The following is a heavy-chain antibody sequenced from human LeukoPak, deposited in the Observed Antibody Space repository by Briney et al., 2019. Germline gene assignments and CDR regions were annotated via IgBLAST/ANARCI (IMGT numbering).Heavy chain of an antibody. CDR1: GLPFSSSG. D-gene: IGHD2-2*01. CDR2: IYSGGST. CDR3: AREDPYCSSTSCPFDY. V-gene: IGHV3-53*01. J-gene: IGHJ4*02. Sequence: PGTSLRLSCAASGLPFSSSGMHWVRQAPGKGLEWVSVIYSGGSTYYADSVKGRFTISRDNSKNTLYLQMNSLRAEDTAVYYCAREDPYCSSTSCPFDYWGQGTLVTVSS.